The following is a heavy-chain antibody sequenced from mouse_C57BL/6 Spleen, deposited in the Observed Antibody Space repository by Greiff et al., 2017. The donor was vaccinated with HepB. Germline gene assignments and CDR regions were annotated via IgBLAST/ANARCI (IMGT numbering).Heavy chain of an antibody. CDR3: TSLITTVVATGENY. J-gene: IGHJ2*01. CDR2: IDPETGGT. V-gene: IGHV1-15*01. CDR1: GYTFTDYE. D-gene: IGHD1-1*01. Sequence: QVQLKQSGAELVRPGASVTLSCKASGYTFTDYEMHWVKQTPVHGLEWIGAIDPETGGTAYNQKFKCKAILTADKSSSTAYMELRSLTSEDSAVYYCTSLITTVVATGENYWGQGTTLTVSS.